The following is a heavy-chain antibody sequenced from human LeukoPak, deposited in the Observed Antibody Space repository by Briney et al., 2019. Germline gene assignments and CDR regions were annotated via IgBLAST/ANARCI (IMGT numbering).Heavy chain of an antibody. CDR1: GGSISSYY. V-gene: IGHV4-59*01. J-gene: IGHJ5*02. CDR2: IYHSGST. CDR3: ARDLAAAGTIDP. D-gene: IGHD6-13*01. Sequence: SETLSLTCTVSGGSISSYYWSLIRQPPGKGLEWIGYIYHSGSTNYNPSLKSRATISEDTSKNQFSLKLSSVTVADTAVYYCARDLAAAGTIDPWGQGTLVTVSS.